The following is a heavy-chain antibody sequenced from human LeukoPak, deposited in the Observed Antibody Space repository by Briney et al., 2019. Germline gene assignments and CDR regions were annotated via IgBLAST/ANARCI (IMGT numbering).Heavy chain of an antibody. CDR2: INPKRGGT. Sequence: ASVKVSCKASGYSFTDYYMHWVRQAPGQGLEWMGRINPKRGGTNYAQKFQGRVTLTRDTSISTAHMELSRLTSDDTAVYYCARTWIQLFTPDFDLWGQGTLVTVSS. V-gene: IGHV1-2*06. D-gene: IGHD5-18*01. CDR3: ARTWIQLFTPDFDL. CDR1: GYSFTDYY. J-gene: IGHJ4*02.